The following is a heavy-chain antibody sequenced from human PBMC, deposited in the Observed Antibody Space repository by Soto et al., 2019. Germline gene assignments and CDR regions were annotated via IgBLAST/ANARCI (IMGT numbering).Heavy chain of an antibody. V-gene: IGHV3-30*18. CDR1: GFTFSSYG. D-gene: IGHD5-12*01. CDR3: AKALVATMGWVYYYGMDV. Sequence: QVQLVESGGGVVQPGRSLRLSCAASGFTFSSYGMHWVRQAPGKGLEWVAVISYDGSNKYYADSVKARFTISRDNSKNTLYLQMNSLRAEDTAVYYCAKALVATMGWVYYYGMDVWGQGTTVTVSS. CDR2: ISYDGSNK. J-gene: IGHJ6*02.